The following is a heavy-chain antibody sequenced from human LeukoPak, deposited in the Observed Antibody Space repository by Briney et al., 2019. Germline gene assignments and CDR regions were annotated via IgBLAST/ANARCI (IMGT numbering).Heavy chain of an antibody. Sequence: GGSLRLSCAASRFTFSTYSMNWVRQAPGRGLEWVSYISSSSTNIYYKDSVKGRFTISRDNAKNSLYLHMTSLRAEDTAVYYCVRNDGDYAFDIWGQGTMVIVSS. CDR2: ISSSSTNI. V-gene: IGHV3-48*01. J-gene: IGHJ3*02. D-gene: IGHD4-17*01. CDR1: RFTFSTYS. CDR3: VRNDGDYAFDI.